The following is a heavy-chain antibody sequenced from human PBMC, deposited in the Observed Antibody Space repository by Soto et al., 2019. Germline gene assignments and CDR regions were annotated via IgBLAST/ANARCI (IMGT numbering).Heavy chain of an antibody. J-gene: IGHJ4*02. CDR3: SRGGDAYKAGNY. Sequence: QVQLQQWGAGLLKPSETLSLTCAVYGGSLSGYYWTWIRRPPGKGLEWIGEIHHSGSINYNPSLKMRVTISADTSKNQFFLKLSSVTAADTAVYYCSRGGDAYKAGNYWGQGTLVTVSS. CDR1: GGSLSGYY. D-gene: IGHD1-1*01. CDR2: IHHSGSI. V-gene: IGHV4-34*01.